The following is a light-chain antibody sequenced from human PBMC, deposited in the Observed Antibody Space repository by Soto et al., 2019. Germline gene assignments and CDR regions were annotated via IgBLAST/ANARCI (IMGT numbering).Light chain of an antibody. Sequence: DIQMSQSPSSLSASVGEIVTITCGASQGISNYLAWYQQKPGTVPKLLISAASTLQTGVPSRFSGGGSGTDFTLTISSLQPEDVATYYCQKYNSAPWTFGQGTKVDIK. CDR3: QKYNSAPWT. CDR2: AAS. J-gene: IGKJ1*01. V-gene: IGKV1-27*01. CDR1: QGISNY.